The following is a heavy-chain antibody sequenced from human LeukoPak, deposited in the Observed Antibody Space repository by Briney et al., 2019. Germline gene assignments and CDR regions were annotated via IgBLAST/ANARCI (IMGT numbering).Heavy chain of an antibody. Sequence: SETLSLTCTVSDFSISRGYYWGWIRQPPGKGLECIGTIYHSGTTNYNPSLKSRVTISVDTSKNQFSLKLSSVTAADTAVYYCARMGEHHYGSGIDYWGQGTLVTVSS. CDR1: DFSISRGYY. J-gene: IGHJ4*02. CDR3: ARMGEHHYGSGIDY. D-gene: IGHD3-10*01. V-gene: IGHV4-38-2*02. CDR2: IYHSGTT.